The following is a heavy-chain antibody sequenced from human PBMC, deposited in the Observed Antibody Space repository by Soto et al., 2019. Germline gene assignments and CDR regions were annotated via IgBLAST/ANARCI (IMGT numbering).Heavy chain of an antibody. CDR1: GYTLTELS. CDR3: ATETPAAMPEGNSWFDP. V-gene: IGHV1-24*01. Sequence: ASVKVSCKVSGYTLTELSMHWVRQAPGKGLEWMGGFDPEDGETIYAQKFQGRVTMTEDTSTDTAYMELSSLRSEDTAVYYCATETPAAMPEGNSWFDPWGQGTLVTVSS. J-gene: IGHJ5*02. CDR2: FDPEDGET. D-gene: IGHD2-2*01.